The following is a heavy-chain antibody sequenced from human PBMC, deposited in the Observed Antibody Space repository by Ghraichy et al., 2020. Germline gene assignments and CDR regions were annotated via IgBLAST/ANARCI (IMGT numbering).Heavy chain of an antibody. CDR3: AKDGSFGEVIGKFPLN. V-gene: IGHV3-30*18. CDR2: ISDDDINK. Sequence: GGSLRLSCAASGFTFSSYCMHWVRQAPGKGLEWVALISDDDINKYYGDSVKGRFSISRDNSENTMYLQMNSLRAEDTAVYYCAKDGSFGEVIGKFPLNWGQGTLVTVSS. D-gene: IGHD3-16*02. CDR1: GFTFSSYC. J-gene: IGHJ4*02.